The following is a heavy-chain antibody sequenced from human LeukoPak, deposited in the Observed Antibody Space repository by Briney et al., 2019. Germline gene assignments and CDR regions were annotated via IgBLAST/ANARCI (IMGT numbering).Heavy chain of an antibody. J-gene: IGHJ4*02. CDR2: ISAYNGNT. D-gene: IGHD5-12*01. CDR3: ARDHIGLRLSDY. Sequence: ASVKVSCKASGGTFSSYAISWVRQAPGQGLEWMGWISAYNGNTNYAQKLQGRVTMTTDTSTSTAYMELRSLRSDDTAVYYCARDHIGLRLSDYWGQGTLVTVSS. V-gene: IGHV1-18*01. CDR1: GGTFSSYA.